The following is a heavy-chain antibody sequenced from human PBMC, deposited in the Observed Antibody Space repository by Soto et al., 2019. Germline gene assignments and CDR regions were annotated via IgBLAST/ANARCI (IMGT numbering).Heavy chain of an antibody. CDR2: INHSGST. V-gene: IGHV4-34*01. D-gene: IGHD2-2*02. J-gene: IGHJ4*01. Sequence: SETLSLTCAVYGGSFSGYYWSWIRHPPGTGLEWIGEINHSGSTNYNPSLKSRVTISVDTSKNQFSLKLSSVTAADTAVFYCARSAGPYDSSTRRYSPSGIERITGTRRRYYFDYWGHGTLATVSS. CDR3: ARSAGPYDSSTRRYSPSGIERITGTRRRYYFDY. CDR1: GGSFSGYY.